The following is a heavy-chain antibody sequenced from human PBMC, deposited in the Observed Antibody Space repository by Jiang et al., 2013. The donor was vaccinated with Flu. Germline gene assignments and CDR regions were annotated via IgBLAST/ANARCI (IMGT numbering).Heavy chain of an antibody. V-gene: IGHV4-61*01. Sequence: PGLVKPSETLFLTCTVSGGSLIGDSFFWTWIRQSPGKGLEWLGKTSHSGITNYSPSLHSRVSITIDTSKNEFSLRLTSVTAADTGVYYCARDDSSGYWPFGAFNIWGQGTAVSVSS. D-gene: IGHD3-22*01. CDR1: GGSLIGDSFF. J-gene: IGHJ3*02. CDR3: ARDDSSGYWPFGAFNI. CDR2: TSHSGIT.